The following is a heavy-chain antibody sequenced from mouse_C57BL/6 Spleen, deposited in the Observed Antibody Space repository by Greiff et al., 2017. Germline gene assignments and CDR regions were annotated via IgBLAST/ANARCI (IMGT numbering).Heavy chain of an antibody. D-gene: IGHD1-1*01. CDR1: GYTFTSYW. J-gene: IGHJ1*03. Sequence: QVQLKQPGAELVMPGASVKLSCKASGYTFTSYWMHWVKQRPGQGLEWIGEIDPSDSYTNYNQKFKGKSTLTVDKSSSTAYMQLSSLTSEDSAVYYCARRYYGSSYRYFDVWGTGTTVTVSS. V-gene: IGHV1-69*01. CDR3: ARRYYGSSYRYFDV. CDR2: IDPSDSYT.